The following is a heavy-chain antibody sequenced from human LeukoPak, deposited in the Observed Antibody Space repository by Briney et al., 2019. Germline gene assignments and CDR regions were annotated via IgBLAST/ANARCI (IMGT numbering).Heavy chain of an antibody. D-gene: IGHD3-10*01. CDR2: IKQDGSEK. Sequence: GGSLRLSCAASGFTFSSYWMSWVRQAPGKGLEWVANIKQDGSEKYYVDSVKGRFTISRDNAKNSLYLQMNSLRAEDTAVYYCARDPSDYYGSGSYALRYFDYWGQGTLVTVSS. CDR3: ARDPSDYYGSGSYALRYFDY. CDR1: GFTFSSYW. V-gene: IGHV3-7*01. J-gene: IGHJ4*02.